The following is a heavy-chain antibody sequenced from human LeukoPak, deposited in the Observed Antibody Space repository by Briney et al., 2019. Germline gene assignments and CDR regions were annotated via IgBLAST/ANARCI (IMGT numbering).Heavy chain of an antibody. D-gene: IGHD3-10*01. J-gene: IGHJ4*02. CDR2: ISAYSGNT. CDR3: ARDSRATGLFDY. CDR1: GYTFTGYY. V-gene: IGHV1-18*04. Sequence: ASVKVSCKASGYTFTGYYMHWVRQAPGQGLEWMGWISAYSGNTNYAQKLQGRVTMTTDTSTSTAYMELRSLRSDDTAVYYCARDSRATGLFDYWGQGTLVTVSS.